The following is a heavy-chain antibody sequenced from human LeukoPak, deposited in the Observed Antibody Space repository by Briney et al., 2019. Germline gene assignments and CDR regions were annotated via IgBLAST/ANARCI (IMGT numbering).Heavy chain of an antibody. V-gene: IGHV3-30*18. CDR1: GFTFSSYG. Sequence: GRSLRPSCAASGFTFSSYGVHWVRQAPGKGLEWVAVISYDESSKYYADSVKGRFTISRDNSKNTLYLQMNSLRGEDTAVYYCAKVGEQQLADYWGQGTLVTVSS. J-gene: IGHJ4*02. CDR3: AKVGEQQLADY. D-gene: IGHD6-13*01. CDR2: ISYDESSK.